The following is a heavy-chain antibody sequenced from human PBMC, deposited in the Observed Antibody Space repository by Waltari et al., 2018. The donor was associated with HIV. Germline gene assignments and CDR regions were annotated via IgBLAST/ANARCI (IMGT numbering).Heavy chain of an antibody. J-gene: IGHJ4*02. CDR1: GYIFTGYY. D-gene: IGHD3-10*01. Sequence: QVQLVQSGAEVKKPGASVKVSCKASGYIFTGYYMHWVRQAPGQGLEWMGGINPNSGGTNYAQEFQGRVTMTRDRSITTAYMELSRLRSDDTAVYYCARDRAGPGYWGQGTLVTVSS. CDR3: ARDRAGPGY. V-gene: IGHV1-2*02. CDR2: INPNSGGT.